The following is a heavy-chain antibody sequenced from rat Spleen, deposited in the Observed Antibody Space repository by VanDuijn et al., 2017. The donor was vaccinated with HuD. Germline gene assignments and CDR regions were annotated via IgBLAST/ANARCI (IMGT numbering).Heavy chain of an antibody. CDR2: IDYSGHP. CDR1: GYSITSNY. Sequence: EVQLQESGPGLVKPSQSLSLTCSVTGYSITSNYWGWIRKFPGNKMEWMGYIDYSGHPSYNPSLKSRISITRDTSKNQFFLQLNSVTTEDTATYYCARPNYPGFNYFDYWGQGVMVTVSS. D-gene: IGHD1-4*01. CDR3: ARPNYPGFNYFDY. J-gene: IGHJ2*01. V-gene: IGHV3-1*01.